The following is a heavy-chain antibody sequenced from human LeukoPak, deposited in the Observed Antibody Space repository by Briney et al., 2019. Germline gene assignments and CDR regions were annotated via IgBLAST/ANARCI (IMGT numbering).Heavy chain of an antibody. CDR1: GYTFTSYD. J-gene: IGHJ5*02. Sequence: ASVKVTCKASGYTFTSYDINLVRHATGQGLEWMGWMNPNSGNTGYAQKFQGRVTITRNTSISTAYMELSSLRSEDTAVYYCARDDYGDYTSNWFDPWGQGTLVTVSS. CDR2: MNPNSGNT. V-gene: IGHV1-8*03. CDR3: ARDDYGDYTSNWFDP. D-gene: IGHD4-17*01.